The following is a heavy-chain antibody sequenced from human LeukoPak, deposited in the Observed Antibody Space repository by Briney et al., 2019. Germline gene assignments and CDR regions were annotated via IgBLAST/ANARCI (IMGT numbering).Heavy chain of an antibody. CDR2: ISCDGSNK. Sequence: GGSLRLSCAASGFTFSSYAMHWVRQAPGKGLEWVAVISCDGSNKYYADSVKGRFTISRDNSKNTLYLQMNSLRVEDTAVYYCTRDLMDYDVSTGLHHYYMDVWGQGTTVTVSS. CDR1: GFTFSSYA. D-gene: IGHD3-9*01. V-gene: IGHV3-30-3*01. J-gene: IGHJ6*02. CDR3: TRDLMDYDVSTGLHHYYMDV.